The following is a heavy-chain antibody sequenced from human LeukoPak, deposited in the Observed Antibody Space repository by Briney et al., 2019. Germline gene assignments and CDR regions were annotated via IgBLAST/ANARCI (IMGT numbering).Heavy chain of an antibody. CDR1: GFTFSSYD. Sequence: RSLRLSCAASGFTFSSYDMHWVRQAPGKGLEWVAVIWSDVSNKYYADSVKGRFTISRDNSKNTLYLQMNSLRAEDTAVYYCARDPSYGSGTSLDYWGHGNLVSVSS. D-gene: IGHD3-10*01. J-gene: IGHJ4*01. CDR3: ARDPSYGSGTSLDY. V-gene: IGHV3-33*01. CDR2: IWSDVSNK.